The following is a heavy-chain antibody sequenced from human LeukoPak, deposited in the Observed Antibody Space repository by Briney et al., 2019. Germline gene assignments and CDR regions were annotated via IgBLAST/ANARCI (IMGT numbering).Heavy chain of an antibody. CDR1: GFTFSSYA. D-gene: IGHD3-3*01. J-gene: IGHJ4*02. Sequence: GGSLRLSCAASGFTFSSYAMSWVRQAPGKGLEWVSAISGSGGSTYYADSVKGRFTISRDNSKNTLYLQMNSLRAEDTAVYYCASHSITIFGVVRKVDYWGQGTLVTVSS. V-gene: IGHV3-23*01. CDR3: ASHSITIFGVVRKVDY. CDR2: ISGSGGST.